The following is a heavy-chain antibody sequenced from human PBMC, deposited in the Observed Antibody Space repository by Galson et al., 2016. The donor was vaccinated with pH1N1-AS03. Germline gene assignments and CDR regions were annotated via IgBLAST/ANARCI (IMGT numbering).Heavy chain of an antibody. V-gene: IGHV1-18*01. CDR3: ARQTMVHYFDY. D-gene: IGHD3-10*01. J-gene: IGHJ4*02. Sequence: SVKVSCKASGYVFGSYRISWVRQAPGQGLEWMGWISVYNGNTNHAQNLQGRVTMSTDTSTTTAYMELMSLTSDDTAVYYCARQTMVHYFDYWGQGTLVTVSS. CDR1: GYVFGSYR. CDR2: ISVYNGNT.